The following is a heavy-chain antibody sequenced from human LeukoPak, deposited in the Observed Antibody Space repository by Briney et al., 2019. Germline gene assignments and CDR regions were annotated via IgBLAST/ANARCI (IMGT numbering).Heavy chain of an antibody. V-gene: IGHV3-7*03. CDR2: IKHDGSEK. CDR1: GFTFSNYW. D-gene: IGHD4-17*01. Sequence: GGSLRLSCAASGFTFSNYWMTWVRQAPGKGLEWVANIKHDGSEKYDVDSVKGRFTISRDNAKNSLYLQMNSLRAEDTAVYYCATIDYGAFDIWGKGTMVTVSS. J-gene: IGHJ3*02. CDR3: ATIDYGAFDI.